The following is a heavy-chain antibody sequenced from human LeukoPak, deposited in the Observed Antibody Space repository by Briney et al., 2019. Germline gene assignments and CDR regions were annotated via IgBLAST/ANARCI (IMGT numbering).Heavy chain of an antibody. CDR2: MYPGDSDI. V-gene: IGHV5-51*01. CDR3: ARSTYTSGYSDY. D-gene: IGHD6-19*01. CDR1: GDSFSSYW. Sequence: GESLKISCKASGDSFSSYWIGWVRQMPGKGLEWMGIMYPGDSDIRYSPSFQGQVTISADKSISTAYLQWSSLQASDTPMYYCARSTYTSGYSDYWGQGTLVTVSS. J-gene: IGHJ4*02.